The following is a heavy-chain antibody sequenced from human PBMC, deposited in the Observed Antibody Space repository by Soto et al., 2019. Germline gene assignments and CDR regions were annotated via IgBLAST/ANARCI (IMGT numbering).Heavy chain of an antibody. Sequence: SETLSDTCTVSGETSTSYYWGWIRQAPGKGLEWIGHIHNSGTSTHNPSLNGRVTISIDMSKKQFSLKLTSLTSADTAVYYCARDFYDSVGYTWFDSWSQGTLVTVS. CDR3: ARDFYDSVGYTWFDS. D-gene: IGHD3-22*01. V-gene: IGHV4-59*01. CDR1: GETSTSYY. J-gene: IGHJ5*01. CDR2: IHNSGTS.